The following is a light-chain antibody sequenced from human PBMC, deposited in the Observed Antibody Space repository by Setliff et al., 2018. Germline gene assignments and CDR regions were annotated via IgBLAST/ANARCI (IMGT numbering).Light chain of an antibody. Sequence: QSALTQPPSASGTPGQRVTISCSGSSSNIGSNTVNWYQQLPGTAPKLLIYRNNQRPSGGPDRFSGSKSGTSASLAISGLQSEDEADYYCAAWDDSLNGYGFGTGTRSPS. J-gene: IGLJ1*01. CDR1: SSNIGSNT. CDR3: AAWDDSLNGYG. CDR2: RNN. V-gene: IGLV1-44*01.